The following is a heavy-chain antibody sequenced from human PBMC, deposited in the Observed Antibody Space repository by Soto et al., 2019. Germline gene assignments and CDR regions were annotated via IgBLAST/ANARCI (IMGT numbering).Heavy chain of an antibody. CDR1: AGSISSSTAY. D-gene: IGHD3-10*01. J-gene: IGHJ6*02. CDR2: IYYRGSA. V-gene: IGHV4-39*01. CDR3: AEGRSSYAVDV. Sequence: PSETLSLTCTVSAGSISSSTAYWVWIRQSPGKGLEWIGSIYYRGSAYYSPSLKSRVTISVDTSKNQILLKLSSVTAADTAVYYCAEGRSSYAVDVWGQGTTVTVSS.